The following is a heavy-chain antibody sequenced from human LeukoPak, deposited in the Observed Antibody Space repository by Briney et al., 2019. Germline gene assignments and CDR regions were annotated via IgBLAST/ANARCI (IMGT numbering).Heavy chain of an antibody. Sequence: PGGSLRLSCAASGFTFSVYWMGWVRQAPGKGLEWVSYISSSGSTIYYADSVKGRFTISRDNAKNSLYLQMNSLRAEDTAVYYCARDLSVTTVTTEWFDPWGQGTLVTVSS. CDR2: ISSSGSTI. CDR3: ARDLSVTTVTTEWFDP. J-gene: IGHJ5*02. D-gene: IGHD4-17*01. CDR1: GFTFSVYW. V-gene: IGHV3-48*04.